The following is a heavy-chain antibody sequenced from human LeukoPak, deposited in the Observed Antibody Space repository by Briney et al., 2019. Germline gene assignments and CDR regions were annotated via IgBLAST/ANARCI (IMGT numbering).Heavy chain of an antibody. V-gene: IGHV3-23*01. J-gene: IGHJ4*02. CDR1: GFTFSSYA. D-gene: IGHD3-22*01. Sequence: GGSLRLSCAASGFTFSSYAMSWVRQAPGKGLEWVSAISGSGGSTYYADSVKGRFTISRDNSKNTLYLQMNSLRAEDTAVYYCAIVAYYYDSSGYYYFDYWGQGTLVPVSS. CDR2: ISGSGGST. CDR3: AIVAYYYDSSGYYYFDY.